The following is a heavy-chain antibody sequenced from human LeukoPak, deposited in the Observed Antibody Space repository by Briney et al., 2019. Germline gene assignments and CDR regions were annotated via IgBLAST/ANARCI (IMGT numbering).Heavy chain of an antibody. D-gene: IGHD5-18*01. V-gene: IGHV3-11*01. CDR2: ISDNGKTI. Sequence: KPGGSPRLSCAASTSDFNYYYMNWIRQAPGKGLEWLSYISDNGKTIFYADSVKGRFTISRDNAGKSLFLQMNSLRVEDTAVYYCAGFPGYSYGDLSYYGLGVWGQGTTVTVSS. J-gene: IGHJ6*02. CDR3: AGFPGYSYGDLSYYGLGV. CDR1: TSDFNYYY.